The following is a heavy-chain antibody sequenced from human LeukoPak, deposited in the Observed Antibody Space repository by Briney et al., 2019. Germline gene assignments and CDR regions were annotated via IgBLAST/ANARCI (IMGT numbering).Heavy chain of an antibody. V-gene: IGHV4-38-2*02. J-gene: IGHJ4*02. CDR1: GYSLSTGYY. Sequence: PSETLSLTCTVSGYSLSTGYYWGWIRQPPGKGLEWIGTIDHSGSTYYNPSLKSRFTISIDTSNNQFSLRLSSVTAADTAVYYCARVSFNGRNDYWGQGTLVTVSS. CDR3: ARVSFNGRNDY. CDR2: IDHSGST.